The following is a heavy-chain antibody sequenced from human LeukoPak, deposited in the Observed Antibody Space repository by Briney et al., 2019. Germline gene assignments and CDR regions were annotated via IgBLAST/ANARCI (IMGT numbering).Heavy chain of an antibody. V-gene: IGHV7-4-1*02. CDR3: ARTLNYYDSSGYYGRGWFDP. D-gene: IGHD3-22*01. CDR1: GYTFTSYA. CDR2: INTNTGNP. J-gene: IGHJ5*02. Sequence: ASVKVSCKASGYTFTSYAMNWVRQAPGQGLEWMGWINTNTGNPTYAQGFTGRFVFSLDTSVSTAYLQISSLKADDTAVYYCARTLNYYDSSGYYGRGWFDPWGQGTLVTVSS.